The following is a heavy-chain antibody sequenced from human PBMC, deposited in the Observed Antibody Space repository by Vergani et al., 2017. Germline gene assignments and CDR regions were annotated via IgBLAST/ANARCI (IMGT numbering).Heavy chain of an antibody. J-gene: IGHJ4*02. CDR1: GGSISSYY. V-gene: IGHV4-59*01. D-gene: IGHD3-16*02. CDR3: ARVSTPISRRDYVWGSYRYRGVDY. CDR2: IYYSGST. Sequence: QVQLQESGPGLVKPSETLSLTCTVSGGSISSYYWSWIRQPPGKGLEWIGYIYYSGSTNYNPSLTSRVTISVDTSKNQFSLKLSSVTAADTAVYYCARVSTPISRRDYVWGSYRYRGVDYWGQGTLVTVSS.